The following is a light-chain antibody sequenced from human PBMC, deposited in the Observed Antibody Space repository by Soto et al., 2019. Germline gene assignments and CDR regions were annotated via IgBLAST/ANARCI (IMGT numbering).Light chain of an antibody. CDR2: GAS. J-gene: IGKJ5*01. CDR1: QSVDSN. Sequence: IVMTPWTAALAVSPGEGVTLSCGASQSVDSNFAWYQQRPGQAPRLLIYGASTRATGIPARFSASGSGTDFTLTISSLQSEDFAVYYCQQYNAWPITFGGGTRLEIK. CDR3: QQYNAWPIT. V-gene: IGKV3-15*01.